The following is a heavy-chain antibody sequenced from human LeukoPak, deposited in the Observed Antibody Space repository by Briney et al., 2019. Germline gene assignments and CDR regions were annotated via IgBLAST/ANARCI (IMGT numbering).Heavy chain of an antibody. CDR1: GFTFSFYV. V-gene: IGHV3-23*01. Sequence: SGGSLRLSCAASGFTFSFYVMSWVRQAPGKGLEWVSGITNSGGSTFYADSVKGRFTISRDNSKNTLYLQMNGLRAEDTAVYYCAKEFTVTAYSWGQGTLVTVSS. J-gene: IGHJ4*02. D-gene: IGHD4-17*01. CDR3: AKEFTVTAYS. CDR2: ITNSGGST.